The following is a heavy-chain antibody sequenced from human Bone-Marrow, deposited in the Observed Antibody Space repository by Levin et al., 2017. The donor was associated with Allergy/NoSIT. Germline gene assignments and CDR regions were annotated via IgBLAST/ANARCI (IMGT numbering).Heavy chain of an antibody. CDR2: IYYSGST. CDR1: GGSIRSYY. V-gene: IGHV4-59*01. Sequence: SQTLSLTCTVSGGSIRSYYWSWIRQPPGKGLEWIGYIYYSGSTNYNPSLKSRVTISVDTSKNQFSLKLSSVTAADTAVYYCARRTIYYGMDVWGQGTTVTVSS. J-gene: IGHJ6*02. CDR3: ARRTIYYGMDV.